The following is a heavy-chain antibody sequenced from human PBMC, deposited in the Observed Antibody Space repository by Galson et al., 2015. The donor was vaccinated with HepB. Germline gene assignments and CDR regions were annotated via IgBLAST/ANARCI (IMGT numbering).Heavy chain of an antibody. V-gene: IGHV4-39*01. D-gene: IGHD3-10*01. CDR1: GGSISSSSYY. J-gene: IGHJ6*02. Sequence: LSLTCTVSGGSISSSSYYWGWIRQPPGKGLEWIGSIYYSGSTYYNPSLKSRVTISVDTSKNQFSLKLSSVTAADTAVYYCASPTMVRHRSYYGMDVWGQGTTVTVSS. CDR2: IYYSGST. CDR3: ASPTMVRHRSYYGMDV.